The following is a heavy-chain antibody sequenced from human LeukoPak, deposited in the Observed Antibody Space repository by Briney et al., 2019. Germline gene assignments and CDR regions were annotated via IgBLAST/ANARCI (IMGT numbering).Heavy chain of an antibody. D-gene: IGHD3-16*02. CDR2: IYTTGTT. Sequence: PSETQSLTCTVSGDSISSYFWSWMRQPAGKGLEWIGRIYTTGTTNYNPSLTRRVTMSVDTSKNQFSLKLTSVTAADTAMYYCARVSRGRYLFDIWGQGTMVTVSS. V-gene: IGHV4-4*07. J-gene: IGHJ3*02. CDR1: GDSISSYF. CDR3: ARVSRGRYLFDI.